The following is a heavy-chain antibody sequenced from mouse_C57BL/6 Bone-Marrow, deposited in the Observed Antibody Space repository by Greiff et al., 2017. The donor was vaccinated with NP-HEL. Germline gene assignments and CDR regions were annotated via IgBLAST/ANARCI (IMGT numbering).Heavy chain of an antibody. D-gene: IGHD4-1*02. CDR3: AGDTTGTGWYFDV. CDR2: ITHSGET. V-gene: IGHV12-3*01. CDR1: GFPITSGYY. Sequence: VQGVESGPGLVKPSQSLFLTCSITGFPITSGYYWIWIRQSPGKPLEWMGYITHSGETFYNPSLQSPISITRETSKNQFFLQLNSVTTEDTAMYYCAGDTTGTGWYFDVWGTGTTVTVSS. J-gene: IGHJ1*03.